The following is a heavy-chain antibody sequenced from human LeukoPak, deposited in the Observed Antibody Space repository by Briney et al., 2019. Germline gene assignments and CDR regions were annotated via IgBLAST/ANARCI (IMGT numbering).Heavy chain of an antibody. J-gene: IGHJ4*02. D-gene: IGHD6-19*01. Sequence: GGSLRLSCAASGFTFSSYGMHWVRQAPGKGLEWVAVIWYDGSNKYYADSVKGRFTISRDNSKNTLYLQMNSLRAEDTAVYYCAGHSSGWPYLLDYWGQGTLVTVSS. CDR2: IWYDGSNK. V-gene: IGHV3-33*08. CDR3: AGHSSGWPYLLDY. CDR1: GFTFSSYG.